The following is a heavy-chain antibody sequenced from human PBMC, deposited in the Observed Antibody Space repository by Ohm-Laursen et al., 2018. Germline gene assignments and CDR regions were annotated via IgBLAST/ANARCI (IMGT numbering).Heavy chain of an antibody. CDR3: ARGTRKDYYDSSGPILAGRDY. V-gene: IGHV4-4*07. D-gene: IGHD3-22*01. J-gene: IGHJ4*02. Sequence: TLSLTCTVSGGSISSYYWSWIRQPAGKGLEWIGRIYTSGSTNYNPSLKSRVTMSVDTSKNQFSLKLSSVTAADTAVYYCARGTRKDYYDSSGPILAGRDYWGQGTLVTVSS. CDR1: GGSISSYY. CDR2: IYTSGST.